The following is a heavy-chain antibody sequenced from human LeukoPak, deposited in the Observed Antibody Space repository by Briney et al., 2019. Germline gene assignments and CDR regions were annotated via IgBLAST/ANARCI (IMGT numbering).Heavy chain of an antibody. V-gene: IGHV3-53*01. J-gene: IGHJ4*02. CDR1: GFTVSSTY. CDR2: IYSGGKI. CDR3: ASRHCSGGGCYFAGADPFDY. D-gene: IGHD2-15*01. Sequence: PGGSLRLSCAASGFTVSSTYMSWVRQAPGKGLEWVCVIYSGGKIYHIDSVKGRFTISRDTSKNTLYLQMNSLRAEDTAVYYCASRHCSGGGCYFAGADPFDYWGQGTLVTVSS.